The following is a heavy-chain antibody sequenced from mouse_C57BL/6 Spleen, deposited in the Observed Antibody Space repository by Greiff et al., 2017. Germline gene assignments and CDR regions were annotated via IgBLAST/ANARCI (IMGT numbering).Heavy chain of an antibody. J-gene: IGHJ1*03. CDR1: GYSITSGYD. V-gene: IGHV3-1*01. CDR3: ARGDDYHWYFDG. D-gene: IGHD2-4*01. CDR2: ISYSGST. Sequence: EVQLQQSGPGMVKPSQSLSLTCTVTGYSITSGYDWHWIRHFPGNKLEWMGYISYSGSTNYNPSLKSRISITHDTSKNHFFLKLNSVTTEDTATYYCARGDDYHWYFDGWGTGTTVTVSS.